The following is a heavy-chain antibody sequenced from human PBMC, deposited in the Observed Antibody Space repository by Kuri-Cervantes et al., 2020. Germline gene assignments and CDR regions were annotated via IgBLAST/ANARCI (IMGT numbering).Heavy chain of an antibody. CDR1: GFTFSSYW. CDR2: ISSSRSYI. Sequence: GESLKISCVASGFTFSSYWMHWVRQVPGKGLEWVSSISSSRSYIYYADSLKGRFTISRDNAKNSLYLQMNSLRAEDTAVYYCVKDHNPYDSSGYDGAFDIWGQGTMVTVSS. D-gene: IGHD3-22*01. J-gene: IGHJ3*02. V-gene: IGHV3-21*03. CDR3: VKDHNPYDSSGYDGAFDI.